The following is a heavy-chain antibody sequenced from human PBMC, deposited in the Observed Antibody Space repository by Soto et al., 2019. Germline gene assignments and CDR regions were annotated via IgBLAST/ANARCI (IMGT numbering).Heavy chain of an antibody. CDR1: GFSFSLYS. CDR3: AREVTGTAFFDS. CDR2: ISSGDSYT. V-gene: IGHV3-21*01. J-gene: IGHJ4*02. D-gene: IGHD6-19*01. Sequence: PGGSLRLSCAVSGFSFSLYSMNWVRQAPGKGLEWVSCISSGDSYTYYADSVKGRFTISRDSAKNSLFLHMDSLGVEDTAVYYCAREVTGTAFFDSWGQGTLVTVSS.